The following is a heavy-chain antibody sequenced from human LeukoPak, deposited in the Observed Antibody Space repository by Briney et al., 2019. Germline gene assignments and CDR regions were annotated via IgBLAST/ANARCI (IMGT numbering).Heavy chain of an antibody. J-gene: IGHJ4*02. Sequence: SETLSLTCTVSGASISSHYWSWIRQSPGKGLEWIGYIYYSGSTKYNPSLKSRVTISVDTSNNQLFLKVTSVTAADTAVYYCARAAPGVAGYFDYWGQGTLVTVSS. V-gene: IGHV4-59*11. CDR1: GASISSHY. CDR2: IYYSGST. CDR3: ARAAPGVAGYFDY. D-gene: IGHD2-15*01.